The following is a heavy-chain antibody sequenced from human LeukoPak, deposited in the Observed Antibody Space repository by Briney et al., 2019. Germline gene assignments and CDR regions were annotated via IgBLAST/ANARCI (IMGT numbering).Heavy chain of an antibody. CDR2: IYPGDSDT. CDR3: ARRYGCSSTSCYTSALDY. D-gene: IGHD2-2*02. V-gene: IGHV5-51*01. Sequence: GDSLKISGKGSGYSFTSYWIGGVGQMPGKGLEWMGIIYPGDSDTRYRPSFQGQVTISADKSSSTAYLQWSSLKASDTAMYYCARRYGCSSTSCYTSALDYWGQGTLVPVSS. J-gene: IGHJ4*02. CDR1: GYSFTSYW.